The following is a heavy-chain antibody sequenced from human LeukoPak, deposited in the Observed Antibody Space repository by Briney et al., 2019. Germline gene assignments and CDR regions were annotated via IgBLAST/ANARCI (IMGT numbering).Heavy chain of an antibody. Sequence: ASVKVSCKASGYTFTGYYMHWVRQAPGQGLEWMGIINPSGGSTSYAQKFQGRVTMTRDMSTSTVYMELSSLRSEDTAVYYCARESDPGLFDYWGQGTLVTVSS. CDR1: GYTFTGYY. J-gene: IGHJ4*02. CDR3: ARESDPGLFDY. V-gene: IGHV1-46*01. CDR2: INPSGGST.